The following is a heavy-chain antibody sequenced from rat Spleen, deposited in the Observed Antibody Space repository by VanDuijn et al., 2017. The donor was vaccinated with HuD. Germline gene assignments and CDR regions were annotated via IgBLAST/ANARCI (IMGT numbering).Heavy chain of an antibody. D-gene: IGHD1-7*01. V-gene: IGHV5-22*01. CDR3: ARAHYGYGVMDA. CDR1: GFTFSDYY. Sequence: EVQLVESGGGLVQPGRSLKLSCAASGFTFSDYYMAWVRQAPKKGLEWVASISFEGSSTYYGDSVKGRFTISRDNAKNTLYLQLNSLKSEDTAIYYCARAHYGYGVMDAWGQGASVTVSS. J-gene: IGHJ4*01. CDR2: ISFEGSST.